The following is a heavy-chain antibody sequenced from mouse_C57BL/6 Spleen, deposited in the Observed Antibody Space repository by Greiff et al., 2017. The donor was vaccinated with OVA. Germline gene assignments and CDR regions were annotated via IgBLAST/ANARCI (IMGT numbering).Heavy chain of an antibody. J-gene: IGHJ2*01. Sequence: QVQLQQPGAELVQPGASVKMSCKASGYTFTSYWITWVKQRPGQGLEWIGDIYPGSGSTNYNEKFKSKATLTVDTSSSTAYMQLSSLTSEDSAVYYCARGNYYGSSPSDDWGQGTTLTVSS. CDR2: IYPGSGST. D-gene: IGHD1-1*01. V-gene: IGHV1-55*01. CDR1: GYTFTSYW. CDR3: ARGNYYGSSPSDD.